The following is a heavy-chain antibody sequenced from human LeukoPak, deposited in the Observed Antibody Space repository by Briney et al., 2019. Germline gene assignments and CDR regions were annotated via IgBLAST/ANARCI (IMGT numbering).Heavy chain of an antibody. V-gene: IGHV3-9*01. D-gene: IGHD1/OR15-1a*01. Sequence: PGRSLRLSCAASGFTFDDYAMHWVRQAPGKGLEGVSGISWNSGSIGYADSVKGRFTISRDNAKNSLYLRMNSLRAEDTALYYCAKDISTGGSWHNQFDYWGQGTLVTVSS. J-gene: IGHJ4*02. CDR2: ISWNSGSI. CDR3: AKDISTGGSWHNQFDY. CDR1: GFTFDDYA.